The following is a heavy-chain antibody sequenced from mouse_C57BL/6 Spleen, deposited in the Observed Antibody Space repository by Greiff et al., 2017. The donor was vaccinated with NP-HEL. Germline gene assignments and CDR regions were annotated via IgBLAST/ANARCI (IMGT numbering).Heavy chain of an antibody. D-gene: IGHD2-1*01. Sequence: EVKLMESGGGLVQPGGSLSLSCAASGFTFTDYYMSWVRQPPGKALEWLGFIRNKATGYTTAYSASVKGRFTISRDNSQSIRYLQMNALRAEDSATYYCARSPLYYGTHIDDGGQGTTLTVSS. CDR3: ARSPLYYGTHIDD. V-gene: IGHV7-3*01. CDR1: GFTFTDYY. CDR2: IRNKATGYTT. J-gene: IGHJ2*01.